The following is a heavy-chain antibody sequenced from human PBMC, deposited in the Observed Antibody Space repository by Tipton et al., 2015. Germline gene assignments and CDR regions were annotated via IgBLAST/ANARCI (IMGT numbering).Heavy chain of an antibody. CDR1: GFTFSSYS. CDR2: ISISSSYI. V-gene: IGHV3-21*01. CDR3: AVELGSGSYYNPP. J-gene: IGHJ5*02. Sequence: SLRLSCAASGFTFSSYSMNWVRQAPGKGLEWVSSISISSSYIYYADSVEGRFTISRDNAKNSLYLQMNSLRAEDTAVYYCAVELGSGSYYNPPWGQGTLVTVSS. D-gene: IGHD3-10*01.